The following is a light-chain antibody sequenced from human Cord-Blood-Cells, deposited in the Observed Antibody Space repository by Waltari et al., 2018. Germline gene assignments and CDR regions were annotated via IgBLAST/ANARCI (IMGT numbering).Light chain of an antibody. CDR2: GAS. CDR3: QQYGSSPLYT. Sequence: EIVLTQSPGTLSLSPGERATLPCRASQSVSSSYLAWYHQKRGQAPRLLIYGASSRSAGSPDRFSGSVAGTDFTLTISRLEPEDLAVYYCQQYGSSPLYTFGQGTKLEIK. J-gene: IGKJ2*01. CDR1: QSVSSSY. V-gene: IGKV3-20*01.